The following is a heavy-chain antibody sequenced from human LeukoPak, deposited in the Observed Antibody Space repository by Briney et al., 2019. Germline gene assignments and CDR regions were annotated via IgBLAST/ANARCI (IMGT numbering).Heavy chain of an antibody. J-gene: IGHJ5*02. CDR2: INHSGST. V-gene: IGHV4-4*02. D-gene: IGHD1-26*01. Sequence: PSETLSLTCAVSGGSISSSNWWSWIRQPPGKGLEWIGEINHSGSTNYNPSLKSRVTISVDTSKNQFSLKLSSVTAADTAVYYCARPNTDIVGATLNWFDPWGQGTLVTVSS. CDR3: ARPNTDIVGATLNWFDP. CDR1: GGSISSSNW.